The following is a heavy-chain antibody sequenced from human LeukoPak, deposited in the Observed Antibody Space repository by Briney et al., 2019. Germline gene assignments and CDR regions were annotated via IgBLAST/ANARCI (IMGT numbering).Heavy chain of an antibody. V-gene: IGHV3-23*01. CDR1: GFTFSSYA. J-gene: IGHJ4*02. Sequence: GGSLRLSCAASGFTFSSYAMSWVRQAPGKGLEWVSAISGSGGSTYYADSVKGRFTISRDNSKNTLYLQMNSLRAEDTAVYYCAKWNYYGSGSYPYYFDYWGQGTLVTVSS. CDR2: ISGSGGST. CDR3: AKWNYYGSGSYPYYFDY. D-gene: IGHD3-10*01.